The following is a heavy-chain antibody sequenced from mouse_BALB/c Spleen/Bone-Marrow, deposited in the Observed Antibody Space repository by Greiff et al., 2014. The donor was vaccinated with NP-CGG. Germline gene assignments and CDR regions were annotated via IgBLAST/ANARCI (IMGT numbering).Heavy chain of an antibody. CDR1: GFTFTDYY. V-gene: IGHV7-3*02. Sequence: EVQGVESGGGLVQPGGSLRLSSATSGFTFTDYYMSWVRQPPGKALEWLGFIRNKANGYTTEYSASVKGRFTISRDNSQSILYLQMNTLRAEDSATYYCARDKNYGIYWDFDVWGAGTTVTVSS. CDR2: IRNKANGYTT. D-gene: IGHD2-1*01. CDR3: ARDKNYGIYWDFDV. J-gene: IGHJ1*01.